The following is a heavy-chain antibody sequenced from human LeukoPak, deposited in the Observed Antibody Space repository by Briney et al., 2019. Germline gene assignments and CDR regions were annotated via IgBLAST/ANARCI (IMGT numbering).Heavy chain of an antibody. V-gene: IGHV4-38-2*02. CDR2: IYRSGST. D-gene: IGHD7-27*01. Sequence: SETLSLTCTVSGYRITSGYHWGWIRQPPGKGLEWIGSIYRSGSTYYNPSLKSRVTISVDTSKNQFSLNLSSMTAADTAVYYCARVNWVIDYWGQGTLVTVPS. CDR1: GYRITSGYH. CDR3: ARVNWVIDY. J-gene: IGHJ4*02.